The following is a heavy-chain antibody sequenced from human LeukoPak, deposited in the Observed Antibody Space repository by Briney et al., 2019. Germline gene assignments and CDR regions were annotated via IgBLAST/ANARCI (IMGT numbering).Heavy chain of an antibody. CDR2: ISSSGSTI. V-gene: IGHV3-11*01. D-gene: IGHD3-16*01. J-gene: IGHJ6*03. CDR1: GFTFSDYY. Sequence: GGSLRLSCAASGFTFSDYYMSWIRQAPGKGLEWVSYISSSGSTIYYADSVKGRFTISRDNAKNSLYLQMNSLRAEDTAVYYCARMGDYEADYYYYMDVWGKGTTVTVSS. CDR3: ARMGDYEADYYYYMDV.